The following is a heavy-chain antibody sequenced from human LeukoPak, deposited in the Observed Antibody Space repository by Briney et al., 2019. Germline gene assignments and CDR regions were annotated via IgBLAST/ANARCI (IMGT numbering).Heavy chain of an antibody. CDR2: ISSSNSYT. CDR3: ARDDMGAFDY. CDR1: GFTFSDYY. Sequence: GGSLRLSCAASGFTFSDYYMSWIRQAPGKGLEWVSYISSSNSYTNYGDSVKGRFTISRDNAKKSLFLLMNSLRAEDTAVYYCARDDMGAFDYWGQGTLVTVSS. D-gene: IGHD1-26*01. V-gene: IGHV3-11*05. J-gene: IGHJ4*02.